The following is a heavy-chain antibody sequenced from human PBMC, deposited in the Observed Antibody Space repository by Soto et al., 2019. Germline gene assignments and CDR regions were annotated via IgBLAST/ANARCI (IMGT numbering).Heavy chain of an antibody. V-gene: IGHV3-33*01. CDR3: ARDHCSSTSCYHDY. D-gene: IGHD2-2*01. CDR2: IWYDGSNK. J-gene: IGHJ4*02. Sequence: GGSLRLSCLASGFTFSSYGMHWVRQAPGKGLEWVAVIWYDGSNKYYADSVKGRFTISRDNSKNTLYLQMNRLRAEDTAVYYCARDHCSSTSCYHDYWGQGTLVTVSS. CDR1: GFTFSSYG.